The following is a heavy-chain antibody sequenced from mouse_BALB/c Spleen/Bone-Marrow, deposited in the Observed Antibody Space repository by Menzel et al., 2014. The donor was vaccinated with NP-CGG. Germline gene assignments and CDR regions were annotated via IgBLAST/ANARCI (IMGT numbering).Heavy chain of an antibody. CDR2: IYPGDGDT. CDR3: ARGDYGSSYDYAMAY. CDR1: GYTFTSYW. V-gene: IGHV1-87*01. Sequence: VMLVESGAELARPGASVKLSCKASGYTFTSYWMQWVKQRPGQGLEWIGAIYPGDGDTRYTQKFKGKATLTADKSSSTAYMQLSSLASEDSAVYYCARGDYGSSYDYAMAYWGQGTSVPVSS. J-gene: IGHJ4*01. D-gene: IGHD1-1*01.